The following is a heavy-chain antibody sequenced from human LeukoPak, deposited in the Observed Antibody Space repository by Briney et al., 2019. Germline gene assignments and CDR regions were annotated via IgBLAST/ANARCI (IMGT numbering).Heavy chain of an antibody. Sequence: SETLCLTCAVSGGAVSSGSYDWSWIRPPPGKGLGWVGYIYYSGSTNYNPSLKSRVTISVDTSKTQFSLKLSSVTAVDTAVYYCAREEGSSGWYRLFDYWGQGTLVTVSS. V-gene: IGHV4-61*01. J-gene: IGHJ4*02. CDR3: AREEGSSGWYRLFDY. CDR2: IYYSGST. CDR1: GGAVSSGSYD. D-gene: IGHD6-19*01.